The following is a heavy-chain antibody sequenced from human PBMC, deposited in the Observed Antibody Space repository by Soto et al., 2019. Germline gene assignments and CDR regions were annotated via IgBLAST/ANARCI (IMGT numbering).Heavy chain of an antibody. V-gene: IGHV3-48*01. D-gene: IGHD3-10*01. J-gene: IGHJ4*02. CDR3: VRDAGSLGY. CDR2: ITSGSSTI. Sequence: EVQLVESGGGLVQPGGSLRLSCAASGFTFSSYIMDWVRQAPGKGLEWVSYITSGSSTIHYADSVKGRFTISRDNAKNSLFLQMNSLRVEDTAVYYCVRDAGSLGYWGQGTLVTVSS. CDR1: GFTFSSYI.